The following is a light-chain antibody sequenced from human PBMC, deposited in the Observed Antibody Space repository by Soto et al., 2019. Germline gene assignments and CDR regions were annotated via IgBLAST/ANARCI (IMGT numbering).Light chain of an antibody. Sequence: ETALPGSRGNLALLPGARATLPSRGSQSVSSSYLAWYQQKPGQAHRLXIYGAYSRATGIQDRFSGSGSGTDFTLTIRRLEPEDFAVYYCKQYGSSPRTFGQGTKVDIK. CDR1: QSVSSSY. V-gene: IGKV3-20*01. J-gene: IGKJ1*01. CDR2: GAY. CDR3: KQYGSSPRT.